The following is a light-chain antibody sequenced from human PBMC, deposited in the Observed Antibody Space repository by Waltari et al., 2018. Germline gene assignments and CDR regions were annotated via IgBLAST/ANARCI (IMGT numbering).Light chain of an antibody. CDR1: QSLFYTSHNKDY. CDR2: WAS. V-gene: IGKV4-1*01. CDR3: LQYFDASRT. Sequence: IVMTQFPDSLAVSLGETAPINCRSSQSLFYTSHNKDYLGWYQQKPGLPPKLLIYWASTRESGVPDRFSGSGSVTDFTLTISSLQAEDVAVYYCLQYFDASRTFGQGTKLEIK. J-gene: IGKJ2*01.